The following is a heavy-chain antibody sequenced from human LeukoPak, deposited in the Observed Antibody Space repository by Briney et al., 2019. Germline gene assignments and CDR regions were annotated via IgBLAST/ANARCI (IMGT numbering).Heavy chain of an antibody. J-gene: IGHJ4*02. D-gene: IGHD6-13*01. CDR2: VSGSGDRM. V-gene: IGHV3-23*01. CDR3: AKAAAAPGFDF. CDR1: GFTFSSYW. Sequence: GGSLRLSCAASGFTFSSYWMSWVRQAPGKGLEWVATVSGSGDRMYHADSVKGRFTISRDNSKNTIYLQMNSLRAEDTALYYCAKAAAAPGFDFWGQGTLVAVSS.